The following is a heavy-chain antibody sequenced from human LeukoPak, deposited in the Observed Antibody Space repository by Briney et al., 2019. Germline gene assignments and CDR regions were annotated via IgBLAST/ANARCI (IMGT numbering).Heavy chain of an antibody. V-gene: IGHV3-64*01. CDR1: GFTLNKYA. Sequence: GGALRLSCAAPGFTLNKYAMHSVRQAPGEGLGNVSAISSNGGSTYYANSVKGRFTISRDNSKNTLYLQMGSLRAEDMAVYYCARDSSSWYYFDYWGQGTLVTVSS. CDR2: ISSNGGST. CDR3: ARDSSSWYYFDY. J-gene: IGHJ4*02. D-gene: IGHD6-13*01.